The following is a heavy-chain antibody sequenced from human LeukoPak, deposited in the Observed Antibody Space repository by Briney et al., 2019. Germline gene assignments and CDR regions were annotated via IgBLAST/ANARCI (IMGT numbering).Heavy chain of an antibody. V-gene: IGHV1-2*02. Sequence: ASVKVSCKASGYTFTGYYMHWVRQAPGQGREWMGWINPNSGGTNYAQKFQGRFTMTRDTSISTAYMELSRLRSEDTAVYYCARGYCSGGSCYAYYYYYMDVWGKGTTVTISS. CDR3: ARGYCSGGSCYAYYYYYMDV. CDR2: INPNSGGT. CDR1: GYTFTGYY. J-gene: IGHJ6*03. D-gene: IGHD2-15*01.